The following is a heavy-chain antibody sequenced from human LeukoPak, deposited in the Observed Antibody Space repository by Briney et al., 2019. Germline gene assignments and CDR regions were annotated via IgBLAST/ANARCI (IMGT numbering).Heavy chain of an antibody. CDR2: IWYDGSNK. V-gene: IGHV3-33*01. J-gene: IGHJ4*02. CDR3: ARRSKSSAIWYYFDY. D-gene: IGHD6-25*01. CDR1: GFTFSSYG. Sequence: GGSLRLSCAASGFTFSSYGMHWVRQAPGKGLEWVAVIWYDGSNKYYADSVKGRFTISRDTPKNTLYLQMNSLRAEDTAVYYCARRSKSSAIWYYFDYWGQGTLVTVSS.